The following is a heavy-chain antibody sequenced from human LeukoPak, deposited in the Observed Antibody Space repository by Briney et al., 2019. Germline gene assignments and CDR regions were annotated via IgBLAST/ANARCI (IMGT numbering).Heavy chain of an antibody. CDR2: ISTYNGNT. CDR3: ARGGRLGELSSPDY. J-gene: IGHJ4*02. CDR1: GYTFTSYG. D-gene: IGHD3-16*02. Sequence: VASVKVSCKASGYTFTSYGITWVRQAPGQGLEWMGWISTYNGNTNYAQNLQGRVTMTTDTSTSTAYMELRSLRSDDTAVYYCARGGRLGELSSPDYWGQGTLVTVSS. V-gene: IGHV1-18*04.